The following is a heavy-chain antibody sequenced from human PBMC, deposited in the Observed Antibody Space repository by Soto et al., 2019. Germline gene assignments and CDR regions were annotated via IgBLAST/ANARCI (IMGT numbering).Heavy chain of an antibody. J-gene: IGHJ5*02. Sequence: GGSLRLSCAASGFTFSSYAMSWVRQAPGKGLEWVSAISGSGGSTYYADSVKGRFTISRDNSKNTLYLQMNSLRAEDTAVYYCADPKFGAVYGPWGQGTLVTVSS. CDR3: ADPKFGAVYGP. V-gene: IGHV3-23*01. CDR1: GFTFSSYA. D-gene: IGHD3-16*01. CDR2: ISGSGGST.